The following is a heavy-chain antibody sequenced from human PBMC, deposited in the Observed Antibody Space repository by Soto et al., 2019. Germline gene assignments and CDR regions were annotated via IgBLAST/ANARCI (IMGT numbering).Heavy chain of an antibody. CDR2: ISAYNGNT. CDR1: GYTFTSYG. Sequence: ASVKVSCKASGYTFTSYGISWVRQAPGQGLEWMGWISAYNGNTNYAQKLQGRVTMTTDTSTSTAYMELRSLRSDDTAVYYCAREKRGSSSSMNDYWGQGTLVTASS. V-gene: IGHV1-18*04. J-gene: IGHJ4*02. CDR3: AREKRGSSSSMNDY. D-gene: IGHD6-6*01.